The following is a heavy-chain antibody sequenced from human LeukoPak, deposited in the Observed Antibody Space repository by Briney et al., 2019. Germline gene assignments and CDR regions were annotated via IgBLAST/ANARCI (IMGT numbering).Heavy chain of an antibody. CDR3: ARNYDSSGYPAFGY. D-gene: IGHD3-22*01. Sequence: SETLSLTCTVSGGSISSYYWSWIRQPPGKGLEWIGHIYSSGSTNYNPSLKSRVTISVDTSKNQFSLKLSSVTAADTAVYYCARNYDSSGYPAFGYWGRGTLLTVSS. V-gene: IGHV4-59*01. CDR2: IYSSGST. CDR1: GGSISSYY. J-gene: IGHJ4*02.